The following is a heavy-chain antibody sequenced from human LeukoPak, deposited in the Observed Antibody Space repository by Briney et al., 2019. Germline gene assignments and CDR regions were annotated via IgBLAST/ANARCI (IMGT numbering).Heavy chain of an antibody. Sequence: GASVKVSCKASGYTFTGYYMHWVRQAPGQGLEWMGWINPNSGDTNYAQKFQGRVTMTRDTSISTAYMELSRLRSDDTAVYYCARGGNWSPYGMDVWGQGTTVTVSS. D-gene: IGHD2/OR15-2a*01. CDR2: INPNSGDT. CDR1: GYTFTGYY. V-gene: IGHV1-2*02. J-gene: IGHJ6*02. CDR3: ARGGNWSPYGMDV.